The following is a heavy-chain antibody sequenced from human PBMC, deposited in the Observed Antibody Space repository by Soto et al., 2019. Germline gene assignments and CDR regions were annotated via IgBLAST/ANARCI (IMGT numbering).Heavy chain of an antibody. CDR2: IGTAGDT. CDR3: ARAYYEVEDDYYYMDV. CDR1: GFTFSSYG. V-gene: IGHV3-13*01. Sequence: EVQLVESGGGLVQPGGSLRLSCAASGFTFSSYGMHWVRQAPGKGLEWVSAIGTAGDTYYPGSVKGRLTISRENAKNSLYLQMNSLRAGDTAVYYCARAYYEVEDDYYYMDVWGKGTTVTVSS. D-gene: IGHD3-3*01. J-gene: IGHJ6*03.